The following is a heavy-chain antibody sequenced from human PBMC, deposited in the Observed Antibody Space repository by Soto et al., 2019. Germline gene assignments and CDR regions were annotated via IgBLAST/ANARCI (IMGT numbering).Heavy chain of an antibody. CDR1: GYTFTSYY. CDR2: INPSGGST. V-gene: IGHV1-46*01. CDR3: AGSVGYCSGGSCYWFDP. D-gene: IGHD2-15*01. J-gene: IGHJ5*02. Sequence: GASVKVSCKASGYTFTSYYMHWVRQAPGQGLEWMGIINPSGGSTSYAQKFQGRVTMTRDTSTSTVYMELSSLRSEDTAVYYCAGSVGYCSGGSCYWFDPWGQGTLVTVSS.